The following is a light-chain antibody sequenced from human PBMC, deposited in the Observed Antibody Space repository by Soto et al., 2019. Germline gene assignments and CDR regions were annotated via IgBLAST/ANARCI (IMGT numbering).Light chain of an antibody. CDR2: GAS. CDR3: QQYGTSPWT. V-gene: IGKV3-20*01. J-gene: IGKJ1*01. CDR1: QSVSSSS. Sequence: IVLTQPPGTLSLSAGERATLSCRASQSVSSSSLAWYQQKPGQAPRLLIFGASSRATGIPDRFSGSGSGTDFTLTISRLEPEDFAVFYCQQYGTSPWTFGQGTKVDI.